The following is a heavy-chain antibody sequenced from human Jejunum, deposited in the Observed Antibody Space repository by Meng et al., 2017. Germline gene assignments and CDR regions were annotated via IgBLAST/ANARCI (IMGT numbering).Heavy chain of an antibody. CDR3: ATLVGYHTDS. Sequence: GGFWGDLGKPGGSLKLDFGGFGFIFNEAWMSWVRQAPGKGLEWVGRIKSRSYGGTTDYAAPVKGRFIISRDDSTNTVYLQMNSLKTEDTAVYYCATLVGYHTDSWGQGTLVTVSS. D-gene: IGHD1-26*01. CDR2: IKSRSYGGTT. J-gene: IGHJ4*02. CDR1: GFIFNEAW. V-gene: IGHV3-15*01.